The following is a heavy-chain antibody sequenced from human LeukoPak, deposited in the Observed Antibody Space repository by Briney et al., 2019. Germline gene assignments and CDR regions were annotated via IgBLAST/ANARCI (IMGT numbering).Heavy chain of an antibody. CDR3: AKRPTPIALLDY. CDR2: ISFDGSDK. J-gene: IGHJ4*02. CDR1: GFNFGNYA. Sequence: GGSLRLSCAASGFNFGNYAMHWVRQAPGKGLEWVALISFDGSDKYYADSVKGRFTISRDNSKNTLYLQMNSLRAEDTAVYYCAKRPTPIALLDYWGQGTLVTVSS. D-gene: IGHD6-13*01. V-gene: IGHV3-30*18.